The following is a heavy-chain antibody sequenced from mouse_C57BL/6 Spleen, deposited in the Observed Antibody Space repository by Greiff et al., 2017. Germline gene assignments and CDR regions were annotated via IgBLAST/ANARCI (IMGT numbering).Heavy chain of an antibody. CDR3: ARTMVLRY. J-gene: IGHJ2*01. D-gene: IGHD1-1*01. CDR2: IYPRSGNT. V-gene: IGHV1-81*01. CDR1: GYTFTSYG. Sequence: VQRVESGAELARPGASVTLSCKASGYTFTSYGISWVKQRTGQGLEWIGEIYPRSGNTYYNEKFKGKATLTADKSSSTAYMELRSLTSEDSAVYFCARTMVLRYWGQGTTLTVSS.